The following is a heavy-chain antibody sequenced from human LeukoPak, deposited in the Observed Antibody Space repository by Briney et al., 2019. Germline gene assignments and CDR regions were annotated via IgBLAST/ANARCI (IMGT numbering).Heavy chain of an antibody. CDR3: AREANWDDY. Sequence: ASVKVSCKASGYTFSSYGVSWVRQAPGQGLEWMGWISAYNGNTNYAQNLQGRVTMTTDTSTSTAHMELRSLRSDDTAVYYCAREANWDDYWGQGTLVTVSS. J-gene: IGHJ4*02. CDR1: GYTFSSYG. CDR2: ISAYNGNT. V-gene: IGHV1-18*01. D-gene: IGHD7-27*01.